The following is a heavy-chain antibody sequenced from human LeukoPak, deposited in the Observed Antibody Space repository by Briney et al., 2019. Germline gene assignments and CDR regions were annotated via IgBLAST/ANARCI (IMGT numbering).Heavy chain of an antibody. J-gene: IGHJ4*02. D-gene: IGHD5-24*01. CDR1: GGTFSSYA. V-gene: IGHV1-69*13. CDR3: ARDARRDGYLYFDY. Sequence: SVKLSCKASGGTFSSYAISWVRQAPGQGLEWMGGIIPIFGTANYAQKFQGRVTITADESTSTAYMELSSLRSEDTAVYYCARDARRDGYLYFDYWGQGTLVTVSS. CDR2: IIPIFGTA.